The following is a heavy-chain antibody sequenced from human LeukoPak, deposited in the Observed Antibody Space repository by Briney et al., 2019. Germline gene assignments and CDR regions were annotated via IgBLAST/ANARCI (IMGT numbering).Heavy chain of an antibody. V-gene: IGHV1-2*02. D-gene: IGHD3-22*01. Sequence: ASVKVSCKASGYTFTGYYMHWVRQAPGQGREGMGWINPNSGGTNYAQKFQGRVTMTRDTSISTAYMELSRLRSDDTAVYYCARGLPYYYDSSGYSDYWGQGTLVTVSS. J-gene: IGHJ4*02. CDR2: INPNSGGT. CDR3: ARGLPYYYDSSGYSDY. CDR1: GYTFTGYY.